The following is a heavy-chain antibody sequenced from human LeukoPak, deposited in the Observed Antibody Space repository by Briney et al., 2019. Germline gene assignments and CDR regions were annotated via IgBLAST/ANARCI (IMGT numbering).Heavy chain of an antibody. CDR3: AKDLSGGSLYYFDY. CDR2: ISGSGGST. D-gene: IGHD1-26*01. Sequence: GGSLRLSCAASGFTFSSYAMSWVRQAPGKGLEWVSAISGSGGSTYYADSVKGRFTISRDNSKNTLYLLMNSLRAEDTAVYYCAKDLSGGSLYYFDYWGQGTLVTVSS. J-gene: IGHJ4*02. V-gene: IGHV3-23*01. CDR1: GFTFSSYA.